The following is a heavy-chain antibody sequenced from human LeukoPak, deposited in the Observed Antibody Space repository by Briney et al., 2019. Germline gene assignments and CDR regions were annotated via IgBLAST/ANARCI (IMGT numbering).Heavy chain of an antibody. CDR3: ARAGVAARHLDY. J-gene: IGHJ4*02. CDR1: GYTFTGYY. Sequence: ASVKVSCKASGYTFTGYYMHWVRQAPGQGLEWMGWINPNSGGTNHAQKFQGRVTMTRDTSISTAYMELSRLRSDDTAVYYCARAGVAARHLDYWGQGTLVTVSS. D-gene: IGHD6-6*01. V-gene: IGHV1-2*02. CDR2: INPNSGGT.